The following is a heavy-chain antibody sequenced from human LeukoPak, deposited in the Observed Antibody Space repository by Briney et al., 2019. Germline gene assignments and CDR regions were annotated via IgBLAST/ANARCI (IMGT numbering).Heavy chain of an antibody. CDR3: ARDIGATVTIRTTYYFDY. CDR1: GFTFSSYS. J-gene: IGHJ4*02. Sequence: GGSLRLSCAASGFTFSSYSMNWVRQAPGKGLEWVSSISSSSSYIYYADSVKGRFTISRDNAKNSLYLQMNSLRAEDTAVYYCARDIGATVTIRTTYYFDYWGQGTLVTVSS. V-gene: IGHV3-21*01. D-gene: IGHD4-17*01. CDR2: ISSSSSYI.